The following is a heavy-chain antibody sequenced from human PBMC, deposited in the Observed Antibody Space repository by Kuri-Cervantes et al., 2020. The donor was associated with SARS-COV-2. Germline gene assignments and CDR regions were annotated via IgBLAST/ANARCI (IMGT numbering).Heavy chain of an antibody. CDR3: AGWAYYDSSGYRAVGSDL. V-gene: IGHV1-69*10. J-gene: IGHJ2*01. D-gene: IGHD3-22*01. Sequence: SVQVSCKDSGGTFSSAIISWVRQAPGQGLEWMGGIMPALGMHNYAQKFRCRVTLTADTSTTTAYLKLSGLKTEDTALYYCAGWAYYDSSGYRAVGSDLWGRGTLVTVSS. CDR1: GGTFSSAI. CDR2: IMPALGMH.